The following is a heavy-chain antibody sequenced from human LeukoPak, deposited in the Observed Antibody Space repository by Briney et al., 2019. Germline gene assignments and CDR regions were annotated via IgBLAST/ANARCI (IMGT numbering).Heavy chain of an antibody. V-gene: IGHV1-2*06. CDR3: ARISAWTGSTITDY. J-gene: IGHJ4*02. CDR1: GYTFTGYY. Sequence: ASVKVSCKASGYTFTGYYMHWVRQAPGQGLEWMGRINPNSGGTNYAQKFQGRVTMTRDTSISTAYMELSRLRSEDTAVYYCARISAWTGSTITDYWGQGTLVTVSS. CDR2: INPNSGGT. D-gene: IGHD5/OR15-5a*01.